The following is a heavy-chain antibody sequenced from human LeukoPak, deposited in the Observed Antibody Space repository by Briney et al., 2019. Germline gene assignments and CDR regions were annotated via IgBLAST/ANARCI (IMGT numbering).Heavy chain of an antibody. D-gene: IGHD5-12*01. Sequence: ASVTVSCMAPGYTFTSYGISWVRRPPGQGLEWMGWISAYNGNTNYVQKLQGRVTMTTDTSTSTAYMELRSLRSDDTAVYYCARGYSGYAHYWGQGTLVTVSS. V-gene: IGHV1-18*01. CDR3: ARGYSGYAHY. CDR2: ISAYNGNT. J-gene: IGHJ4*02. CDR1: GYTFTSYG.